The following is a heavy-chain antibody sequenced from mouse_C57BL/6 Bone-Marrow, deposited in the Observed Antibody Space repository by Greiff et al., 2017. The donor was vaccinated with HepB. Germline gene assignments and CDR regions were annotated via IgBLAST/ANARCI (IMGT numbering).Heavy chain of an antibody. V-gene: IGHV5-12*01. Sequence: EVKLVEPGGGLVKPGGSLKLSCAASGFTFSDYYMHWVSQTPEKRLEWVAYISNGGGSTYYPDTVKGQFTISRDNAKNTRYLQMRRLKSEDTAMYYCARDDDSWYFDVWGTGTTVTVSS. J-gene: IGHJ1*03. D-gene: IGHD2-3*01. CDR3: ARDDDSWYFDV. CDR2: ISNGGGST. CDR1: GFTFSDYY.